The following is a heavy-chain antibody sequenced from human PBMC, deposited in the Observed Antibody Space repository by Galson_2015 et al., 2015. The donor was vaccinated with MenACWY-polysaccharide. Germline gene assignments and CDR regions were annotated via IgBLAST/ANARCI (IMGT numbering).Heavy chain of an antibody. CDR2: ITASGGST. V-gene: IGHV3-23*01. CDR3: AKTDSSKSRSSFPDY. D-gene: IGHD6-6*01. Sequence: SLRLSCAASGFTFSSYAMSWVRQAPGKGLEWVSRITASGGSTYYADSVKGRFTISRDNSKNTLYLQMNSLRAEDTAVFYCAKTDSSKSRSSFPDYWGQGTLVTVSS. J-gene: IGHJ4*02. CDR1: GFTFSSYA.